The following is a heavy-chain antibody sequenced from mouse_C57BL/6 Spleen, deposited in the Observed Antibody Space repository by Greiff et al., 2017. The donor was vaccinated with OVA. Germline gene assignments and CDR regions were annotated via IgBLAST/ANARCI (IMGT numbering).Heavy chain of an antibody. Sequence: VQLQQSGPELVKPGASVKISCKASGYAFSSSWMNWVKQRPGKGLEWIGRIYPGDGDTNYNGKFKGKATLTADKSSSTAYMQLNSLTSEDSAVYFCARFYGSSYAMDYWGQGTSVTVSS. D-gene: IGHD1-1*01. CDR2: IYPGDGDT. CDR1: GYAFSSSW. J-gene: IGHJ4*01. CDR3: ARFYGSSYAMDY. V-gene: IGHV1-82*01.